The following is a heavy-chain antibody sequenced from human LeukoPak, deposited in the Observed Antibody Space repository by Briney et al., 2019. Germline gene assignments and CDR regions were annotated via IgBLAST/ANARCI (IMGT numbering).Heavy chain of an antibody. CDR2: INPNSGGT. J-gene: IGHJ4*02. CDR1: GYTFTGYY. Sequence: ASVKVPCKASGYTFTGYYMHWVRQAPGQGLEWMGWINPNSGGTNYAQKFQGRVTMTRDTSISAAYMELSRLRSDDTAVYYCARGNGSGRNNYFDYWGQGTLVTVSS. CDR3: ARGNGSGRNNYFDY. D-gene: IGHD3-10*01. V-gene: IGHV1-2*02.